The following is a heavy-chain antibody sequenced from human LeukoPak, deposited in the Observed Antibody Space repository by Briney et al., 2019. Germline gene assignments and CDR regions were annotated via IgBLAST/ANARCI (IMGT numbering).Heavy chain of an antibody. CDR1: GDSISSHY. CDR3: ARGHYYDSSGDY. V-gene: IGHV4-59*11. CDR2: IYNSGST. Sequence: PSETLFLTCTVSGDSISSHYWSWIRQPPGKGLEWIGYIYNSGSTNYNPSLKSRVTISVDTSKNQFSLNLSSVTAADTAVYYCARGHYYDSSGDYWGQGTLVTVSS. J-gene: IGHJ4*02. D-gene: IGHD3-22*01.